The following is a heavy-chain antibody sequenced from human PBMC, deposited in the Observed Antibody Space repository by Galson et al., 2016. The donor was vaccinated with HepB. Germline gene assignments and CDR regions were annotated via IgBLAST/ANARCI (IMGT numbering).Heavy chain of an antibody. V-gene: IGHV3-23*01. CDR3: AKDGTFGVAHWFDS. J-gene: IGHJ5*01. D-gene: IGHD3-3*01. CDR1: GFTFSSYA. Sequence: SLRLSCAASGFTFSSYAMIWVRQAPGKGLEWVSLIDGRGVTTYYADSVKGRFTISRDNSKNTLYLQMNSLRAEDTAIYYCAKDGTFGVAHWFDSWGRGTLVTVSS. CDR2: IDGRGVTT.